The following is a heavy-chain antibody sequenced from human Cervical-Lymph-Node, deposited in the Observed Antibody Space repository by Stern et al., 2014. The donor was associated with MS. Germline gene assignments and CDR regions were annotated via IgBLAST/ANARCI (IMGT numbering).Heavy chain of an antibody. CDR3: ARQNYDVLTGYYHYYYYALDV. V-gene: IGHV4-34*01. D-gene: IGHD3-9*01. CDR2: INHSGST. Sequence: QVQLQQWGAGLLKPSETLSLTCAVYGGSFSGYYWSWIRQPPGKGLEWIGEINHSGSTNYNPSLKSRVTISVDTSKNQFSLKLSSVTAADTAVYYCARQNYDVLTGYYHYYYYALDVWGQGTTVTVSS. CDR1: GGSFSGYY. J-gene: IGHJ6*02.